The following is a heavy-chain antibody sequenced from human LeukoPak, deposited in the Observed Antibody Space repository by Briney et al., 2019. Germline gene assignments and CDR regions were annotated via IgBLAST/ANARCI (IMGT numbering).Heavy chain of an antibody. CDR1: GYSISSGYY. D-gene: IGHD3-3*01. Sequence: SETLSLTCTVSGYSISSGYYWGWIRQPPGKGLEWIGSIYHSGSTYHNPSPKSRVSISVDTSKNQFSLKLSSVTAADTAVYYCARVKSGYYMSEYFQYWGQGTLVTVSS. J-gene: IGHJ1*01. CDR3: ARVKSGYYMSEYFQY. CDR2: IYHSGST. V-gene: IGHV4-38-2*02.